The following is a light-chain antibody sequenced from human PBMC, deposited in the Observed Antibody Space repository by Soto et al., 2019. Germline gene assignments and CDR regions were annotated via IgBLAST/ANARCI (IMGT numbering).Light chain of an antibody. CDR1: SSDVGGYDY. V-gene: IGLV2-14*01. Sequence: QSALTQPASVSGSPGQSITISCTDTSSDVGGYDYVSWYQQHPDKAPKLIVYEVTHRPSGVSNRFSGSKSGNTASLTISGLQAEDEADYYCSSLTSGSTRVFGTGTKLTVL. CDR2: EVT. J-gene: IGLJ1*01. CDR3: SSLTSGSTRV.